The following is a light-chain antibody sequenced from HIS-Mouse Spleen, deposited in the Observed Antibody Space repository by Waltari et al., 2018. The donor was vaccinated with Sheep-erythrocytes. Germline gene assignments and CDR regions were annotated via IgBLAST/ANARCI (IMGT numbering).Light chain of an antibody. J-gene: IGLJ1*01. CDR3: QAWDSSTYV. Sequence: SYELTQPPSVSVSPGQTASITCSGDKLGDNYAGWYQQKPGQSPVLVIYQDSKRPSGIPERFSGSNSGNTATLTISGTQAMDEADYYCQAWDSSTYVFGTGTKVTVL. V-gene: IGLV3-1*01. CDR2: QDS. CDR1: KLGDNY.